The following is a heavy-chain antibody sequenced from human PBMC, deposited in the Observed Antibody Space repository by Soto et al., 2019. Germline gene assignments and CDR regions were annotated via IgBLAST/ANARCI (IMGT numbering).Heavy chain of an antibody. CDR3: ARDLADIVLVPAAREEYYGMDV. Sequence: QVQLVESGGGVVQPGRSLRLSCAASGFTFSSYGMHWVRQAPGKGLEWVAVIWYDGSNKYYADSVNGRFTISRDNSKNTLYLQMNSRRAEDTAVYYCARDLADIVLVPAAREEYYGMDVWGQGTTVTVSS. D-gene: IGHD2-2*01. CDR2: IWYDGSNK. J-gene: IGHJ6*02. CDR1: GFTFSSYG. V-gene: IGHV3-33*01.